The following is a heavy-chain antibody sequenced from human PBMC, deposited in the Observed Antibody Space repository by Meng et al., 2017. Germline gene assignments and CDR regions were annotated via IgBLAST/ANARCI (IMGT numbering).Heavy chain of an antibody. J-gene: IGHJ4*02. V-gene: IGHV3-20*04. D-gene: IGHD3-22*01. Sequence: GESLKISCAASGFTFDDYGMSWVRQAPGKGLEWVSGINWNGGSAGYADSVKGRFTISRDNAKNSLYLHMNSLRAEDTALYYCARDEGYYNSSGYVLYWGQTTLVTVSS. CDR2: INWNGGSA. CDR1: GFTFDDYG. CDR3: ARDEGYYNSSGYVLY.